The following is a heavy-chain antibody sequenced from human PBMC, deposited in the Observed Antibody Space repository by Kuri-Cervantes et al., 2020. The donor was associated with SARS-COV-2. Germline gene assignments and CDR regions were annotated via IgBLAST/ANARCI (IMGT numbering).Heavy chain of an antibody. D-gene: IGHD2-21*02. CDR2: INHSGST. CDR3: ARGGCGGDCSLDY. CDR1: GGSISSYY. Sequence: SETLSLTCTVSGGSISSYYWSWIRQPPGKGLEWIGEINHSGSTDYNPSLKSRVTVSVDTSKSQFSLRLNSVTAADTAVYYCARGGCGGDCSLDYWGQGTLVTVSS. V-gene: IGHV4-34*01. J-gene: IGHJ4*02.